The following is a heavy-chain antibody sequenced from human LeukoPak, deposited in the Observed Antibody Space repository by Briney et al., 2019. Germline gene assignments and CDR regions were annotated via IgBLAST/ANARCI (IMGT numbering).Heavy chain of an antibody. CDR1: GFTFSDFW. V-gene: IGHV3-7*01. J-gene: IGHJ4*02. Sequence: GGSLRLSCVVSGFTFSDFWISWVRQAPGKGLEWVANINRDGSDIYYVDSVKGRFTISRDNAKNSLYLHMNSLRAEDTAVYYCVTDRNRGGSYWGQGTLVTVPS. CDR3: VTDRNRGGSY. CDR2: INRDGSDI. D-gene: IGHD3-16*01.